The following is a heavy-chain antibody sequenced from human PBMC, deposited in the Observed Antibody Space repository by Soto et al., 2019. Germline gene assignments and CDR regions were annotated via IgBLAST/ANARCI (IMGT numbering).Heavy chain of an antibody. D-gene: IGHD2-21*01. CDR2: INPNSGAN. J-gene: IGHJ5*02. V-gene: IGHV1-2*02. CDR3: ARGGGTILAPLP. Sequence: GASVKVSCKASGYTFTGYFIHWVRQAPGQGLEWMGWINPNSGANKYAQKFQGRVTVTRDTSINTAYMELTMLRSDDTAVYYCARGGGTILAPLPWGQGTLVTVSS. CDR1: GYTFTGYF.